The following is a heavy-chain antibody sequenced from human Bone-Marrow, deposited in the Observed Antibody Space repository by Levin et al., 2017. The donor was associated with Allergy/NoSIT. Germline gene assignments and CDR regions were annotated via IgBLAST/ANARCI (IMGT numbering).Heavy chain of an antibody. Sequence: GASVKVSCKASGYTFLNYGINWVRQAPGQGLEWMGWIRTYNGDTKYAQKVQGRVTLTADTSTNTAYMELRSLRSDDTAVYFCARDAEGFDFWGQGTLVTVSS. J-gene: IGHJ4*02. CDR1: GYTFLNYG. V-gene: IGHV1-18*01. CDR3: ARDAEGFDF. CDR2: IRTYNGDT.